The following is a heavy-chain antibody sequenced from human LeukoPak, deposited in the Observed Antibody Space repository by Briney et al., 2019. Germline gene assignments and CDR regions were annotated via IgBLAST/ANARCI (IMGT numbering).Heavy chain of an antibody. D-gene: IGHD6-19*01. V-gene: IGHV4-39*07. Sequence: SETLSLTCTVSGGSISSSSYYWGWIRQPPGKGLEWIGSIYYSGSTYYNPSLKSRVTISVDTSKNQFSLKLSSVTAADTAVYYCARVHQWLVHYWGQGTLVTVSS. CDR2: IYYSGST. CDR3: ARVHQWLVHY. CDR1: GGSISSSSYY. J-gene: IGHJ4*02.